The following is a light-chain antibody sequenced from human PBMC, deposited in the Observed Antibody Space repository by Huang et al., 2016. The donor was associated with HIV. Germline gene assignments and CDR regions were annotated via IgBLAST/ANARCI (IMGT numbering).Light chain of an antibody. CDR2: GAS. J-gene: IGKJ5*01. CDR1: QAISNS. Sequence: DIQMTQSPSLLSASVGDRVTITCRASQAISNSLAWFQQKPGKAPKALVYGASTLHSGGPTKFSGGGAGTDFTLTISSLQPEDFATYYCQQYYSYPITFGQGTRVEIK. CDR3: QQYYSYPIT. V-gene: IGKV1-16*02.